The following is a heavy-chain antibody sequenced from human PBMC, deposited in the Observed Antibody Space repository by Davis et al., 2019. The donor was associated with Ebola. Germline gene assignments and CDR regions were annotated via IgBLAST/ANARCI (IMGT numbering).Heavy chain of an antibody. V-gene: IGHV1-46*01. Sequence: ASVKVSCKASGYTFTSYYMHWVRQAPGQGLEWMGIINPSGCSTSYAQKFQGRVTMTGDTSTSTVYMELSSLRSEDTAVYYCARPYCSSTSCYSNWFDPWGQGTLVTVSS. D-gene: IGHD2-2*01. J-gene: IGHJ5*02. CDR3: ARPYCSSTSCYSNWFDP. CDR2: INPSGCST. CDR1: GYTFTSYY.